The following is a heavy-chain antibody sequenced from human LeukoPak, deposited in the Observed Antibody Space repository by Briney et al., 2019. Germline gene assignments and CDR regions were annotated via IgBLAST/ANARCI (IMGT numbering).Heavy chain of an antibody. D-gene: IGHD2-15*01. Sequence: GGSLRLSCAASGFTFSSYAMNWVRQAPGEGLEWVSAISGSGLSTYYADSVKGRFTISRDNSKNTLYLQMNSLRAEDTAVYYCAKTQDTVVVVAAVESWGQGTLVTVSS. V-gene: IGHV3-23*01. CDR3: AKTQDTVVVVAAVES. J-gene: IGHJ4*02. CDR2: ISGSGLST. CDR1: GFTFSSYA.